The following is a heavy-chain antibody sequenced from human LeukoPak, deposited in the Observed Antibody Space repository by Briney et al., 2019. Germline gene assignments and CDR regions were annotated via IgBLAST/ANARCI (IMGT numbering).Heavy chain of an antibody. CDR2: INHSVST. J-gene: IGHJ4*02. V-gene: IGHV4-34*01. D-gene: IGHD3-10*01. Sequence: PSQTLSLTCAVSVGSFSVYYWSSIRQPPGKGLEWSGEINHSVSTNYNTSLKSRDTISVETPKNPCSLKRSSVPAADAAVYYCAKVDSYYYGSGSYERYWGQGTLVNVFS. CDR1: VGSFSVYY. CDR3: AKVDSYYYGSGSYERY.